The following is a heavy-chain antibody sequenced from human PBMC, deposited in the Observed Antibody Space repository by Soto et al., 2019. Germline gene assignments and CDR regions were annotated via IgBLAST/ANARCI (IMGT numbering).Heavy chain of an antibody. V-gene: IGHV3-23*01. D-gene: IGHD2-2*01. J-gene: IGHJ6*02. Sequence: GGSLRLSCAASGFTFSSYAMKWVRQAPGKGLEWVSLIGESGTPTYYADSVKGRFTISRDNSGNTLSLEMYSLRAEDTAVYYCARYIPGVRYYGMDVWGQGTTVTVS. CDR2: IGESGTPT. CDR1: GFTFSSYA. CDR3: ARYIPGVRYYGMDV.